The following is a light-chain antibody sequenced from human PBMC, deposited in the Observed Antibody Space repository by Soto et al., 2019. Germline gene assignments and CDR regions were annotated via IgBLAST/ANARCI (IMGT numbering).Light chain of an antibody. CDR1: SSDVGGYNL. CDR3: YSYTGRCTFCV. Sequence: QSALTQPRSVSGSPGQSGTISCTGTSSDVGGYNLVSWYQQHPGKAPKLMIYDVSKRPSGVPDRFSGAKSGNTASLTISGLQAEDEADYYCYSYTGRCTFCVFGTGTKLTVL. CDR2: DVS. J-gene: IGLJ1*01. V-gene: IGLV2-11*01.